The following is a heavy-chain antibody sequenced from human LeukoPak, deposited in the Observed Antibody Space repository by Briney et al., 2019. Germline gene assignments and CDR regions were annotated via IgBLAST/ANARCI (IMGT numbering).Heavy chain of an antibody. CDR3: ARRRIAAAGRDYNWFDP. CDR1: GYSFTGYY. J-gene: IGHJ5*02. Sequence: GASVKVSCKASGYSFTGYYMYWVRQAPGQGLEWMGWINPNSGGTNYAQKFQGRVTMTRNTSISTAYMELSSLRSEDTAVYYCARRRIAAAGRDYNWFDPWGQGTLVTVSS. CDR2: INPNSGGT. D-gene: IGHD6-13*01. V-gene: IGHV1-2*02.